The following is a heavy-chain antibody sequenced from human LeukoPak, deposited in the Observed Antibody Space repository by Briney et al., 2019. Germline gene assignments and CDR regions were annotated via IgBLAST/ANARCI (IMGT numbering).Heavy chain of an antibody. J-gene: IGHJ5*02. D-gene: IGHD2-15*01. Sequence: SETLSLTCTVSGGSISSYYWSWIRQPPGKGPEWIGYIYYSGSTNYNPSLKSRVTISVDTSKNQFSLKLSSVTAADTAVYYCAGVVVNWFDPWGQGTLITVSS. CDR3: AGVVVNWFDP. CDR2: IYYSGST. CDR1: GGSISSYY. V-gene: IGHV4-59*08.